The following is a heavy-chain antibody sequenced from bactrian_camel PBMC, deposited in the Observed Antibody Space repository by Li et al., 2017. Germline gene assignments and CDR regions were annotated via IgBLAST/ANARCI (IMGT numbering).Heavy chain of an antibody. Sequence: QLVESGGGSVQAGGSLRLSCAASGSIQRTNCMGWFRQAPGKERDWVATDDGVGTTYYGDSVKGRFAISLDNAENAVYLQMNSLSPEDTAMYYCAAELSCTFPPSRSQDDYDNWGQGTQVTVS. D-gene: IGHD7*01. CDR3: AAELSCTFPPSRSQDDYDN. J-gene: IGHJ4*01. CDR1: GSIQRTNC. CDR2: DDGVGTT. V-gene: IGHV3S53*01.